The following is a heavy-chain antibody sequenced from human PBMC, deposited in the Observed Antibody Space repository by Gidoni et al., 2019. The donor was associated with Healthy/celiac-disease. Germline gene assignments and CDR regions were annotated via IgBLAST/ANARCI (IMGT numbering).Heavy chain of an antibody. CDR3: ARDRGESYSSSWHYYYGMDV. J-gene: IGHJ6*02. V-gene: IGHV6-1*01. D-gene: IGHD6-13*01. CDR2: TYYRSKWYN. CDR1: GDSVSSNSAA. Sequence: QVQLQQSGPGLVKPSQTLSLTCAISGDSVSSNSAAWNWIRQSPSRGLEWLGRTYYRSKWYNDYAVSVKSRITINPYTSKNQFSLQLNSVTPEDTAVYYCARDRGESYSSSWHYYYGMDVWGQGTTVTVSS.